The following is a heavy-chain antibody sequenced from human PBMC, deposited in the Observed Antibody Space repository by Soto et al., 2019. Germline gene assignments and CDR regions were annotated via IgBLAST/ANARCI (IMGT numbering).Heavy chain of an antibody. CDR2: IVPVFGRP. Sequence: GHPGRIACKTAGGSFRNFGIRWVRQAPGQGLEWMGGIVPVFGRPNYAQRFRGRLTTTADESTSTGYMELISLRSDDTAVYYCAREGSGYNFWGQGTQVPVSS. V-gene: IGHV1-69*13. J-gene: IGHJ4*02. CDR1: GGSFRNFG. D-gene: IGHD5-12*01. CDR3: AREGSGYNF.